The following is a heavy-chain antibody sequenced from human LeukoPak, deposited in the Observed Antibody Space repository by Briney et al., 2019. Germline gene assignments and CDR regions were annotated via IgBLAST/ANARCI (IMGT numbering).Heavy chain of an antibody. D-gene: IGHD3-22*01. Sequence: GGSLRLSCAASRFTFTSYAMSWVREAPGKGLEWVSAISGSGGSTYYSDSVKGRFTISRDNSKNTLYLQMNSLKAEDTAVYYCAKDFSFFGVWPGVITYFDYWGQGTLVTVSS. V-gene: IGHV3-23*01. CDR2: ISGSGGST. CDR3: AKDFSFFGVWPGVITYFDY. CDR1: RFTFTSYA. J-gene: IGHJ4*02.